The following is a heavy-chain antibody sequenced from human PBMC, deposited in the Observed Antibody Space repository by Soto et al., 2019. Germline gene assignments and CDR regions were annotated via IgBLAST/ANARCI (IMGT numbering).Heavy chain of an antibody. CDR2: IYYSGST. J-gene: IGHJ4*02. Sequence: QVQLQESGPGLVKPSQTLSLTCTVSGGSISSGGYYWSWIRQHPGKGLEWIGYIYYSGSTYYTPSIKSRVTISVDTSKNQFSLKLSSVTAADTAVYYCARSSTSANYFDYWGQGTLVTVSS. CDR1: GGSISSGGYY. V-gene: IGHV4-31*03. D-gene: IGHD2-2*01. CDR3: ARSSTSANYFDY.